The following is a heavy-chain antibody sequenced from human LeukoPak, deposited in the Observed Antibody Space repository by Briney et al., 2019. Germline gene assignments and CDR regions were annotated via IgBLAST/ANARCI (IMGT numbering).Heavy chain of an antibody. CDR2: INHSGST. CDR1: GGSFSGYY. D-gene: IGHD6-6*01. CDR3: ARGLIGSSSWFHP. Sequence: SETLSLTCAVYGGSFSGYYWSWIRQPPGKGLEWIGEINHSGSTNYNPSLKSRVTISVDTSKNQFSLKLSSVTAADTAVYYCARGLIGSSSWFHPWGQGTLVTVSS. J-gene: IGHJ5*02. V-gene: IGHV4-34*01.